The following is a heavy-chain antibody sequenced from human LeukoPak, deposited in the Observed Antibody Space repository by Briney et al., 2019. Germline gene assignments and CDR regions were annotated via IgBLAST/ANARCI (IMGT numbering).Heavy chain of an antibody. CDR3: VKDRTSGGYYYMDV. J-gene: IGHJ6*03. CDR1: GFTFGDYA. Sequence: HPGRSLRLSCAASGFTFGDYAMHWVRQVPGKGLEWVAGIDWNNGDKGYADSVKGRFTISRDNAKNSLSLQMTSLRVEDTAFYFCVKDRTSGGYYYMDVWGKGTTVTVS. V-gene: IGHV3-9*01. CDR2: IDWNNGDK. D-gene: IGHD2-15*01.